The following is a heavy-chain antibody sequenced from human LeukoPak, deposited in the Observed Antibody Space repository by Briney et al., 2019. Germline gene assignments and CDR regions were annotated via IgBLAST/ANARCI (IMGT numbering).Heavy chain of an antibody. D-gene: IGHD6-19*01. CDR1: GFTFSSYS. V-gene: IGHV3-21*01. Sequence: GGSLRLSCAASGFTFSSYSMNWVRQAPGKGLEWVSSISSSSSYIYYADSVKGRFTISRDNAKNSQYLQMNSLRAEDTAVYYCARCPAGLDYMDVWGKGTTVTVSS. CDR3: ARCPAGLDYMDV. CDR2: ISSSSSYI. J-gene: IGHJ6*03.